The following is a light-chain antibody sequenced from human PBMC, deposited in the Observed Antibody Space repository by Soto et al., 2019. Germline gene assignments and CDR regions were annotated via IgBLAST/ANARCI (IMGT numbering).Light chain of an antibody. Sequence: ERVMTQSPAALSVSPGERAALSCRASQSVSSNLAWYQQKPGQGPRLLIYGASTRATGIPARFSGSGSGTEFTLTISSLQSEDFAVYYCQQYNNWPLTFGGGTKVDIK. V-gene: IGKV3-15*01. CDR2: GAS. J-gene: IGKJ4*01. CDR1: QSVSSN. CDR3: QQYNNWPLT.